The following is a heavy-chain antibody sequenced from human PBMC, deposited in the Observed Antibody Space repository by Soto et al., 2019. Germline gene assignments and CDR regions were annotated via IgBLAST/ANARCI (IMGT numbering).Heavy chain of an antibody. V-gene: IGHV4-30-2*02. CDR3: ARMNYYDTSGYPFDH. CDR2: IYHSGST. D-gene: IGHD3-22*01. Sequence: PSETLSLTCAVSGGSISSGGYSWSWIRQPPGKGLEWIGYIYHSGSTYYNPSLKSRVTISVDRSKNQFSLKLNSVTAADTAVYYCARMNYYDTSGYPFDHWGQRMMVTVSS. J-gene: IGHJ4*02. CDR1: GGSISSGGYS.